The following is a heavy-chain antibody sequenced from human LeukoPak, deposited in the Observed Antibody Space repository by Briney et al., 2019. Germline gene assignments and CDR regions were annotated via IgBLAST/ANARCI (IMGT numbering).Heavy chain of an antibody. CDR3: ARKYCSGGSCYDGDAFDI. CDR1: GFTFNTYN. Sequence: SGGSLRLSCAASGFTFNTYNMNCVRQAPGKGLEWVSSISSSSTYIYYADSVKGRFTISRDNAKNSLYLQMNSLRAEDTAVYYCARKYCSGGSCYDGDAFDIWGQGTMVTVSS. D-gene: IGHD2-15*01. V-gene: IGHV3-21*01. CDR2: ISSSSTYI. J-gene: IGHJ3*02.